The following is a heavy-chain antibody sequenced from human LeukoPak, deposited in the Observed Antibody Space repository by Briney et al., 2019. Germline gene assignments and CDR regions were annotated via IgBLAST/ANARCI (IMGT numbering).Heavy chain of an antibody. CDR1: GYTFTGYY. V-gene: IGHV1-2*02. Sequence: ASVKVSCKASGYTFTGYYMHWVRQAPGQGLGWMGWINPNSGGTKYAQKFQGRVTMTRDTSISTAYMELSRLRSDDTAVYYCASNIVVPAVTDYWGQGTLVTVSS. J-gene: IGHJ4*02. CDR2: INPNSGGT. D-gene: IGHD2-2*01. CDR3: ASNIVVPAVTDY.